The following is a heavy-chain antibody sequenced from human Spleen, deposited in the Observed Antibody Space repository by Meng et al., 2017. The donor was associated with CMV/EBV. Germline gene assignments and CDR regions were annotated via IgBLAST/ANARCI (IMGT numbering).Heavy chain of an antibody. V-gene: IGHV3-7*03. J-gene: IGHJ4*02. D-gene: IGHD4-11*01. CDR2: IKQDGSEK. CDR1: GFTFSSYW. CDR3: ARDYSNYHFDY. Sequence: GESLKISCAASGFTFSSYWMSWVRQAPGKGLEWVANIKQDGSEKYYVDSVKGRFTISRDNAKNSLYLQMNSLRAEDTALYYCARDYSNYHFDYWGQGTLVTVSS.